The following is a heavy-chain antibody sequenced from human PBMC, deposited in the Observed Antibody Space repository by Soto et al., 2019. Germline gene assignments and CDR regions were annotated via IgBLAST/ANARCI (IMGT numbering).Heavy chain of an antibody. Sequence: ASVKVSCKASGDSFSSYYMHWVRQAPGQGLRWMGIINPSDDSTTYAQNFQGRLTMTRDTSTRTVYMELSSLRSEDTAVYYCARGDDYEGRGYNNAFDVWGQGTMVTVS. V-gene: IGHV1-46*01. D-gene: IGHD1-1*01. CDR2: INPSDDST. CDR3: ARGDDYEGRGYNNAFDV. J-gene: IGHJ3*01. CDR1: GDSFSSYY.